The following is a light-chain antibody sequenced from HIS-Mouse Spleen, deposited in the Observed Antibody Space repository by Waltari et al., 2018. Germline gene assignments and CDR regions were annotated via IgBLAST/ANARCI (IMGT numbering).Light chain of an antibody. Sequence: QSVLTQPPSVSAAPGQKVTISCSGSSSNMGNNYVSWYQQHPGNAPKLLIYDNKKLPSGIPDRFSGSKSGTSATLGITGLQTGDEADYYCGTWDSSLSAWVFGGGTKLTVL. CDR1: SSNMGNNY. CDR2: DNK. J-gene: IGLJ3*02. V-gene: IGLV1-51*01. CDR3: GTWDSSLSAWV.